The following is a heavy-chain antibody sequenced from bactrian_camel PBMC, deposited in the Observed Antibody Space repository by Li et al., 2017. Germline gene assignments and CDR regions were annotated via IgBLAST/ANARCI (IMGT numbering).Heavy chain of an antibody. D-gene: IGHD3*01. CDR2: IWSGGVRT. J-gene: IGHJ4*01. Sequence: VQLVESGGGSVQAGGSLRLSCEVSGVTQCVGWVRQAPGKGLEWVSSIWSGGVRTFYADSVKGRFTVARDNAKNTLYLQLNSLKTEDTAIYYCAKVSLGRCYSGPECLENITPPRAGQGTQVTVS. V-gene: IGHV3S1*01. CDR1: GVTQC.